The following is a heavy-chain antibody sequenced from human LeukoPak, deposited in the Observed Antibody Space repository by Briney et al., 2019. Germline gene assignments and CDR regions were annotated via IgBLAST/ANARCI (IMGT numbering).Heavy chain of an antibody. CDR2: ISSSSSYI. CDR1: GFTFSSYS. D-gene: IGHD3-9*01. J-gene: IGHJ4*02. Sequence: PGGSLRLSCAASGFTFSSYSMNWVRQAPGKGLEWVSSISSSSSYIYYADSVKGRFTISRDNAKNSLYLQMNSLRAEDTAVYYCARVLRYFDWTPDYWGQGTLVTVSS. V-gene: IGHV3-21*01. CDR3: ARVLRYFDWTPDY.